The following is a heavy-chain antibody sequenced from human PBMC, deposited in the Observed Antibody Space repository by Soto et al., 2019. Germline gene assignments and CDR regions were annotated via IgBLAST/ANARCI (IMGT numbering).Heavy chain of an antibody. D-gene: IGHD5-12*01. V-gene: IGHV4-31*03. CDR1: GGSISSGGYY. CDR2: IYYSGST. CDR3: ARASRGRHYYGMDV. J-gene: IGHJ6*02. Sequence: PSETLSLTCTVSGGSISSGGYYWSWIRQHPGKGLEWIGYIYYSGSTYYNPSLKSRVTISVDTSKNQFSLKLSSVTAADTAVYYCARASRGRHYYGMDVWGQGTTVTVSS.